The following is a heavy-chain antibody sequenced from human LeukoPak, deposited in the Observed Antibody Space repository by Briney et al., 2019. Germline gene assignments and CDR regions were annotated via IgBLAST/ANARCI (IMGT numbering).Heavy chain of an antibody. CDR2: INHSGST. CDR3: ARVLNTYYYGSGSYYFDY. J-gene: IGHJ4*02. D-gene: IGHD3-10*01. Sequence: SETLSLTCAVYGGSFSGYYWSWIRQPPGKGLEWIGEINHSGSTNYNPSLKSRVTISVDTSKSQFSLKLSSVTAADTAVYYCARVLNTYYYGSGSYYFDYWGQGTLVTVSS. V-gene: IGHV4-34*01. CDR1: GGSFSGYY.